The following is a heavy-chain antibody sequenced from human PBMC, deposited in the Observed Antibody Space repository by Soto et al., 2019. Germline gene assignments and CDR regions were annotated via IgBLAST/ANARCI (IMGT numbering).Heavy chain of an antibody. Sequence: GASVKVSCKASGYTFTSYGISWVLQAPGQGLEWMGWISAYNGNTNYAQKLQGRVTMTTETSTSTAYMELRSLRSDDTAVYYCARGGDNYGGKFRTRYNWFDPWGQGTLVTV. CDR1: GYTFTSYG. D-gene: IGHD4-17*01. CDR2: ISAYNGNT. CDR3: ARGGDNYGGKFRTRYNWFDP. V-gene: IGHV1-18*04. J-gene: IGHJ5*02.